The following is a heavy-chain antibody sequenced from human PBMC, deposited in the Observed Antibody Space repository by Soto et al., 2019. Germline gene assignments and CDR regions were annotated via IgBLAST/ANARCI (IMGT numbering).Heavy chain of an antibody. D-gene: IGHD3-10*01. J-gene: IGHJ6*02. Sequence: SVKVSCKASGGTFSSYTISWVRQAPGQGLEWMGRIIPILGIANYAQKFQGRVTITADKSTSTAYMELSSLRSEDTAVYYCAREGISDYYYYGMDVWGQGTTVTVS. V-gene: IGHV1-69*04. CDR2: IIPILGIA. CDR1: GGTFSSYT. CDR3: AREGISDYYYYGMDV.